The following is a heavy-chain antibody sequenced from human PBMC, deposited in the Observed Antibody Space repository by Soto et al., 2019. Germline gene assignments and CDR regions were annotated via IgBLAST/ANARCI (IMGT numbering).Heavy chain of an antibody. D-gene: IGHD3-22*01. Sequence: QVQLQESDPGLVKPSQTLSLTCTVSGDAIGTGGYYWDWIRQHPGKGPEWIGYIHYSGNTYYNPSLKSRLTISLDTSKNQFSLHLSSVTAADTAVYNCATNHDDISGRTPLLFDSWGQGTLVTVSS. CDR2: IHYSGNT. V-gene: IGHV4-31*03. CDR3: ATNHDDISGRTPLLFDS. CDR1: GDAIGTGGYY. J-gene: IGHJ4*02.